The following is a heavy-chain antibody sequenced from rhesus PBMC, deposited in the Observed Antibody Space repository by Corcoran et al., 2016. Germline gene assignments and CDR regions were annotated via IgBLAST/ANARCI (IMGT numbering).Heavy chain of an antibody. V-gene: IGHV4-169*01. CDR3: ARNEGIAAATSFHFEF. CDR1: GGSISSSY. Sequence: QLQLQESGPGLVKPSETLSLTCAVSGGSISSSYWSWIRQAPGKGLEGIGYIDVSGSSTNYNPSLKSRRTLSVDTSKNQLSLKLSSGTAADTAVYYCARNEGIAAATSFHFEFWGQGALVTVSA. J-gene: IGHJ1*01. CDR2: IDVSGSST. D-gene: IGHD6-43*01.